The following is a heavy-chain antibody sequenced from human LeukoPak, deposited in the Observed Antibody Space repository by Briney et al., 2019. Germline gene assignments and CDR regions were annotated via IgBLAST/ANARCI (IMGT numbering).Heavy chain of an antibody. J-gene: IGHJ3*02. V-gene: IGHV4-38-2*01. CDR2: IYHSGST. D-gene: IGHD1-26*01. Sequence: SETLSLTCAVSGYSISSGYYWGWIRQPPGKGLEWIGSIYHSGSTYYNPSLKSRVTISVDTSKNQFSLKLSSVTAADTAVYYCASSVGATRGDAFDIWGQGTMVTVSS. CDR1: GYSISSGYY. CDR3: ASSVGATRGDAFDI.